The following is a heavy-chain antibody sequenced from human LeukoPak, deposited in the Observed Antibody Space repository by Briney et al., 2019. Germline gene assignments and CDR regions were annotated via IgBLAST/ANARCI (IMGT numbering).Heavy chain of an antibody. D-gene: IGHD3-22*01. CDR2: IYTSGST. J-gene: IGHJ3*02. CDR1: GGSISSYY. V-gene: IGHV4-4*09. Sequence: PSETLSLTCTVSGGSISSYYWSWIRQPSGKGLEWIGYIYTSGSTNYNPSLKSRVTISVDTSKNQFSLKRRSVTAADTAVYYCARARGDYYDSSRVAFDIWGQGTMVTVSS. CDR3: ARARGDYYDSSRVAFDI.